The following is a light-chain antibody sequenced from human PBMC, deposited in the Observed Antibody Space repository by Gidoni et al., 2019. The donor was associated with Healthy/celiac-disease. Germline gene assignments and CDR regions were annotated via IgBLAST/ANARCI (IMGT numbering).Light chain of an antibody. CDR3: CSYAGSSGWV. CDR1: SSDVGSYNL. Sequence: QSAPTQPASVSGSPGQSITISCTGTSSDVGSYNLVSWYQQHPGKAPKLMIYEGSKRPSGVSNRFSGSKSGNTASLTISGLQAEDEADYYCCSYAGSSGWVFGGGTKLTVL. V-gene: IGLV2-23*01. J-gene: IGLJ3*02. CDR2: EGS.